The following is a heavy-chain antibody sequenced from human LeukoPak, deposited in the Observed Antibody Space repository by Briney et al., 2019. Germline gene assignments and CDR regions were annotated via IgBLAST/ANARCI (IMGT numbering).Heavy chain of an antibody. CDR3: ARGGSSSWYRWAPTPYYFDY. D-gene: IGHD6-13*01. Sequence: GGSLRLSCAASGFTFSSYWMSWVRQAPGKGLEWVANIKQDGSEKYCVDSVKGRFTISRDNAKNSLYLQMNSLRAEDTAVYYCARGGSSSWYRWAPTPYYFDYWGQGTLVTVSS. J-gene: IGHJ4*02. CDR2: IKQDGSEK. CDR1: GFTFSSYW. V-gene: IGHV3-7*03.